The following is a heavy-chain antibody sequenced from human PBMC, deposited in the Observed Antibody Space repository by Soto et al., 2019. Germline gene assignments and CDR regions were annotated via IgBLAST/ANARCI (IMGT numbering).Heavy chain of an antibody. V-gene: IGHV4-31*03. Sequence: SETLSLTCTVSGGSISSGGYYWSWIRQHPGKGLEWIGYIYYSGSTYYNPSLKSRVTISVDTSKNQFSLKLSSVTAADTAVYYCARVLGYCSSTSCYHNWFDPWGQGTLVTVS. CDR2: IYYSGST. J-gene: IGHJ5*02. CDR3: ARVLGYCSSTSCYHNWFDP. D-gene: IGHD2-2*01. CDR1: GGSISSGGYY.